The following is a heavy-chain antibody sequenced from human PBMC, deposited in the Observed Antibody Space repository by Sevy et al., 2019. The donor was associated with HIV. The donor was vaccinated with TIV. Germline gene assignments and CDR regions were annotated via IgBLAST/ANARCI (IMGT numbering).Heavy chain of an antibody. CDR1: GFTLSSYE. CDR3: ARDDRGYSGYDRGNFDY. D-gene: IGHD5-12*01. J-gene: IGHJ4*02. CDR2: ISSSGSTI. Sequence: GGSLRLSCAASGFTLSSYEMNWVRQAPGKGLEWVSYISSSGSTIYYADSVKGRFTISRDNAKNSLYLQMNSLRGEDTAVYYCARDDRGYSGYDRGNFDYWGQGALVTVSS. V-gene: IGHV3-48*03.